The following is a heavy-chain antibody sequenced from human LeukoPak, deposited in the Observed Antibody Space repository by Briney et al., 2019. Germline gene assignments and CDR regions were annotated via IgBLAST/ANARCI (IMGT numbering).Heavy chain of an antibody. CDR1: VFSFSHAW. Sequence: GWAVTLSCTASVFSFSHAWMSWVGQAPGKGLEWVGRIKSKTDGGTIDYAAPVKGRFTISRDESKRMVYLQMNSLKTADTGVYFCTTATYCGGDCGESWGQGTRVTVSS. CDR3: TTATYCGGDCGES. J-gene: IGHJ1*01. D-gene: IGHD2-21*02. V-gene: IGHV3-15*01. CDR2: IKSKTDGGTI.